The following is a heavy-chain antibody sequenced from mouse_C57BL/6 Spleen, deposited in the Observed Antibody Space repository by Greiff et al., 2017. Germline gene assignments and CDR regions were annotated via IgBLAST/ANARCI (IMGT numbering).Heavy chain of an antibody. Sequence: QVQLQQSGAELVRPGASVTLSCKASGYTFTDYEMHWVKQTPVHGLEWIGAIDPGTGGTASNQKFKGKAILTADKSSSTAYMELRSLTSEDSAVYYCTRPLITTVGATGNYFDYWGQGTTLTVSS. D-gene: IGHD1-1*01. J-gene: IGHJ2*01. V-gene: IGHV1-15*01. CDR1: GYTFTDYE. CDR3: TRPLITTVGATGNYFDY. CDR2: IDPGTGGT.